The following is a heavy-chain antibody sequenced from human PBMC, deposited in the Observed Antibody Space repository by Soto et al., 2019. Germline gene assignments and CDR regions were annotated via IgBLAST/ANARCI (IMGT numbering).Heavy chain of an antibody. D-gene: IGHD1-7*01. Sequence: GGSLRLSCAASEFSFSDYWMAWVRQAPGKGLEWVANLNRGGGEKHYADSVKGRFTISRDNAKNSLYLQMNSLRAEDTAVYYCARDPDYWNYGNWFDPWGQGTLVTVSS. CDR3: ARDPDYWNYGNWFDP. CDR2: LNRGGGEK. V-gene: IGHV3-7*01. J-gene: IGHJ5*02. CDR1: EFSFSDYW.